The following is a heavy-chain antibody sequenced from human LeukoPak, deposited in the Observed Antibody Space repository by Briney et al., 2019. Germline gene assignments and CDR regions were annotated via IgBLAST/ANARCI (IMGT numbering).Heavy chain of an antibody. Sequence: SETLSLTCAVYGGSFSGYYWSWIRQPPGKGLEWIGEINHSGSTNYNPSLKSRVTISVDTSKNQFSLKLSSVTAADTAVYYCARGLPAPGIAVAGTAGADYWGQGTLVTVSS. CDR3: ARGLPAPGIAVAGTAGADY. J-gene: IGHJ4*02. V-gene: IGHV4-34*01. CDR2: INHSGST. CDR1: GGSFSGYY. D-gene: IGHD6-19*01.